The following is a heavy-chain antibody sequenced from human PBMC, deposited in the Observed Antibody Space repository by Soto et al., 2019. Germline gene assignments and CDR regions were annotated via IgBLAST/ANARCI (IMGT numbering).Heavy chain of an antibody. J-gene: IGHJ3*02. CDR1: GFTFSSYS. Sequence: EVQLVESGGGLVKPGGSLRLSCAASGFTFSSYSMNWVRQAPGKGLEWVSSISSSSSYIYYADSVKGRFTISRDNAKNSLYLQMNSRRAEDTAVYYCARDEGDAFDIWGQGTMVTVSS. CDR2: ISSSSSYI. V-gene: IGHV3-21*01. CDR3: ARDEGDAFDI.